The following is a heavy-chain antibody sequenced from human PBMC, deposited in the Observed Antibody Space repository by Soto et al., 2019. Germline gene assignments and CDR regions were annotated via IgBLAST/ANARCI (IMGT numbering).Heavy chain of an antibody. D-gene: IGHD6-6*01. CDR3: ARRNYSTSSLGPFDY. CDR2: IHYSGST. Sequence: QVQLQESGPGLVKPSETLSLTCIVSGGSISSHYWSWIRQPPGSGLQWIGFIHYSGSTNYRPSLKRRVTMAVATAKNEFSLTLTSVTAADTAFYFIARRNYSTSSLGPFDYWGQGILVSVSS. V-gene: IGHV4-59*11. J-gene: IGHJ4*02. CDR1: GGSISSHY.